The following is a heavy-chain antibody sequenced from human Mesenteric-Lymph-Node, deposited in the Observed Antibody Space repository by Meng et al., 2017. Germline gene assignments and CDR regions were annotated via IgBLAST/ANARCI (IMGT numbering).Heavy chain of an antibody. CDR3: ARFSGYDSYYGMDV. CDR1: GYTFTSYA. Sequence: ASVKVSCKASGYTFTSYAMHWVRQAPGQRLEWMGWSNAGNGNTKYSQEFQGRVTITRDTSASTAYMELRSLRSDDTAVYYCARFSGYDSYYGMDVWGQGTTVTVSS. CDR2: SNAGNGNT. D-gene: IGHD5-12*01. V-gene: IGHV1-3*02. J-gene: IGHJ6*02.